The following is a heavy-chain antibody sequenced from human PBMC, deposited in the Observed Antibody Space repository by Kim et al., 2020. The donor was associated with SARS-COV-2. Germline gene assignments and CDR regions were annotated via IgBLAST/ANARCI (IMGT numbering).Heavy chain of an antibody. CDR3: ARDKPVAATYYFDY. CDR1: GFTFSSYA. CDR2: ISYDGSNK. D-gene: IGHD2-15*01. V-gene: IGHV3-30*04. J-gene: IGHJ4*02. Sequence: GGSLRLSCAASGFTFSSYAMHWVRQAPGKGLEWVAVISYDGSNKYYADSVKGRFTISRDNSKNTLYLQMNSLRAEDTAVYYCARDKPVAATYYFDYWGQGTLVTVSS.